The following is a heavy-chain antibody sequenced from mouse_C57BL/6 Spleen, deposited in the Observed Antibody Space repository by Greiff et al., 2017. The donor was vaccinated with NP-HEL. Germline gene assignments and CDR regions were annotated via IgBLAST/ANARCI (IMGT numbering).Heavy chain of an antibody. Sequence: QVQLKESDAELVKPGASVKISCKVSGYTFTDHTIHWMKQRPEQGLEWIGYIYPRDGSTKYNEKFKGKATLTADKSSSTAYMQLNSLTSEDSAVYFCAHYDFGGSSGYDAMDYWGQGTSVTVSS. CDR1: GYTFTDHT. CDR2: IYPRDGST. CDR3: AHYDFGGSSGYDAMDY. V-gene: IGHV1-78*01. D-gene: IGHD3-2*02. J-gene: IGHJ4*01.